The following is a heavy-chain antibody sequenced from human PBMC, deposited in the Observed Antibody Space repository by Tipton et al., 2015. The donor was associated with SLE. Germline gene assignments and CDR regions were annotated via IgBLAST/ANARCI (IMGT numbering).Heavy chain of an antibody. CDR3: ARASSSSAFDI. CDR1: GGSFSGYY. D-gene: IGHD6-6*01. V-gene: IGHV4-34*01. CDR2: INHSGSN. J-gene: IGHJ3*02. Sequence: TLSLTCAVYGGSFSGYYWSWIRQPPGKGLEWIGEINHSGSNNYNPSLKSRVTISVDTSKNQFSLKLSSVTAADTAVYYCARASSSSAFDIWGQGTMVTVSS.